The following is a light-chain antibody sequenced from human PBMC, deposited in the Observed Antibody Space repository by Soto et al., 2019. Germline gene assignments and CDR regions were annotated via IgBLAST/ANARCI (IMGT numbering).Light chain of an antibody. CDR3: MQRKEFPWT. V-gene: IGKV2-40*01. CDR2: SLS. Sequence: DIVMTQTPLSLPVSPGEPASISCRSSQSLLDSDNGNTYLDWFQQRPGQSPQLLIYSLSNRASGVPDRFSGSGSGTDFTLKISRVEAEDVGLYYCMQRKEFPWTFGQGTKVEIK. J-gene: IGKJ1*01. CDR1: QSLLDSDNGNTY.